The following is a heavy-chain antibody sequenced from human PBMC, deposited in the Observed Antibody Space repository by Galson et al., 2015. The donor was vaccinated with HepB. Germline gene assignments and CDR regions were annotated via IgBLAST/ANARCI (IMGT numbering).Heavy chain of an antibody. CDR3: AHRKGSTIFGVVISDSWFDP. CDR1: GFSLSTSGVG. J-gene: IGHJ5*02. CDR2: IYWNDDK. Sequence: PALVKPTQTLTLTCTFSGFSLSTSGVGVGWIRQPPGKALEWLALIYWNDDKRYSPSLKSRLTITKDTSKNQVVLTMTNMDPVDTATYYCAHRKGSTIFGVVISDSWFDPWGQGTLVTVSS. V-gene: IGHV2-5*01. D-gene: IGHD3-3*01.